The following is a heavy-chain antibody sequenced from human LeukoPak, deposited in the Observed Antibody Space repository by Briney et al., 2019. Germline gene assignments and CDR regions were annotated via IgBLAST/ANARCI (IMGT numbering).Heavy chain of an antibody. CDR1: GFTLSTYA. D-gene: IGHD2-15*01. V-gene: IGHV3-21*01. CDR3: ARGGDLKYCSGGSCYSVDY. CDR2: ISSSGSYI. J-gene: IGHJ4*02. Sequence: GGSLRISCAASGFTLSTYAMNWVRQAPGKGLEWVSTISSSGSYIFYADSVKGRLTISRDNSKNMLYLQMNSLRPEDTAVYYCARGGDLKYCSGGSCYSVDYWGQGTLVTVSS.